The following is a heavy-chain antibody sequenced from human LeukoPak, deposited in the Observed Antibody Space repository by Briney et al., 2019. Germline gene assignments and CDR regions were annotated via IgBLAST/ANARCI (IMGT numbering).Heavy chain of an antibody. Sequence: PSQTLSLTCTVSGGSISSGPYYWIWIRQHPGKGLEWIGYITYSGNTYYYPALNSRVTVSLDTSKTRFSLKLSSVTAADTAVYYCARIAYDALDSYYYGMDVWGQGTTVTVSS. D-gene: IGHD3-3*01. CDR1: GGSISSGPYY. CDR3: ARIAYDALDSYYYGMDV. J-gene: IGHJ6*02. V-gene: IGHV4-31*03. CDR2: ITYSGNT.